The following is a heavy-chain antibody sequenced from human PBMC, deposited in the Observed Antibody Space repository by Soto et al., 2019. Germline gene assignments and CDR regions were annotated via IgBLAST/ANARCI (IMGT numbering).Heavy chain of an antibody. V-gene: IGHV1-8*01. D-gene: IGHD5-18*01. J-gene: IGHJ5*02. CDR2: MNPGSGDT. CDR1: GYIFTNND. Sequence: ASVKVSCKASGYIFTNNDVSWVRQATGQGLEWMGWMNPGSGDTGYAQKFQGRVTMTRNISIATAYMELGSLRADDTAIYYCARMASFGSLNWFDPWGQGTLVTVSS. CDR3: ARMASFGSLNWFDP.